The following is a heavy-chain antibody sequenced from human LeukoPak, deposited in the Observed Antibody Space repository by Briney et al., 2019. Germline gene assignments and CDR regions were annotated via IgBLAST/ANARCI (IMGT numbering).Heavy chain of an antibody. CDR1: GFTFSGSA. V-gene: IGHV3-73*01. D-gene: IGHD3-3*01. CDR3: WSGLDY. Sequence: GGSLRLSCAASGFTFSGSAMHWVRQASGKGLEWVGRIRSKPNSYATAYAASVTGRFTISRDDSKNTAYLQMNSLETEDTAVYYCWSGLDYWGQGTLVTVSS. CDR2: IRSKPNSYAT. J-gene: IGHJ4*02.